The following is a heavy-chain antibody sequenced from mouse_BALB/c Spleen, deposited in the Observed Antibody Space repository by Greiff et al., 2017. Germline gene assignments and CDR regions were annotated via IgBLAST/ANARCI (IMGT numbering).Heavy chain of an antibody. CDR2: ISSGSSTI. CDR1: GFTFSSFG. CDR3: ARGYGNYFYAMDY. Sequence: EVKLVESGGGLVQPGGSRKLSCAASGFTFSSFGMHWVRQAPEKGLEWVAYISSGSSTIYYADTVKGRFTISRDNPKNTLFLQMTSLRSEDTAMYYCARGYGNYFYAMDYWGQGTSVTVSS. J-gene: IGHJ4*01. D-gene: IGHD2-10*02. V-gene: IGHV5-17*02.